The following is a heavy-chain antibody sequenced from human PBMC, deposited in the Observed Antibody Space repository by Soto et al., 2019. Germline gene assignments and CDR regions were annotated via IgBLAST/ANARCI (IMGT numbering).Heavy chain of an antibody. V-gene: IGHV1-69*12. CDR2: IIPIFGTA. CDR1: GGTFSSYA. CDR3: ARELRYSGSYYAGWFDP. D-gene: IGHD1-26*01. Sequence: QVQLVQSGAEVKKPGSSVKVSCKASGGTFSSYAISWVRQAPGQGLEWMGGIIPIFGTANYAQKFQGRVTMTADESTSTAYMELSSLRSEDMAVYYCARELRYSGSYYAGWFDPWGQGTLVTVSS. J-gene: IGHJ5*02.